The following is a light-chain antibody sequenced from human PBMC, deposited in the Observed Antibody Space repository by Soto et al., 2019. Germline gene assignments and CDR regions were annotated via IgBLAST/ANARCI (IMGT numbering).Light chain of an antibody. CDR3: QQYHTSPIT. J-gene: IGKJ5*01. V-gene: IGKV3-20*01. Sequence: EIVMTQSPAILPVSPGETATLSCRSSRSISSNYLAWYQQKPGQAPRRLIYGVSSRAAGVPDRFSGSGSGTDFTLTISRLEPEDFAVYYCQQYHTSPITFGQGTRLEIK. CDR1: RSISSNY. CDR2: GVS.